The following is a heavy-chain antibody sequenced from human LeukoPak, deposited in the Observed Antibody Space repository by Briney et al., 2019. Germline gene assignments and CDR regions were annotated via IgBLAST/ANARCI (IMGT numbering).Heavy chain of an antibody. CDR3: AKDRTVGASYWYFDL. CDR2: ISSSSSYI. D-gene: IGHD1-26*01. J-gene: IGHJ2*01. V-gene: IGHV3-21*04. Sequence: GGSLRLSCAASGFTFSSYSMNWVRQAPGKGLEWVSSISSSSSYIYYADSVKGRFTISRDSSKNTLFLHMNTLRAEDTAIYYCAKDRTVGASYWYFDLWGRGTLVTVSS. CDR1: GFTFSSYS.